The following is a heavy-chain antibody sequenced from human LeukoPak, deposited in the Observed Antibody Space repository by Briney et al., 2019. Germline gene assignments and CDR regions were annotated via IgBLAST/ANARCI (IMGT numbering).Heavy chain of an antibody. J-gene: IGHJ3*02. CDR1: AFTFSSFF. V-gene: IGHV3-74*01. CDR2: IGSDGSSA. CDR3: APSYEYDDPDTLDI. Sequence: PGGSLRLSCAASAFTFSSFFIHWFRQGPGKGLVWVSRIGSDGSSASSADSVKGRFTISRDKAKNTVLLQMYSLRAEDTTIYYCAPSYEYDDPDTLDIWGQGTMVTVSS. D-gene: IGHD5-18*01.